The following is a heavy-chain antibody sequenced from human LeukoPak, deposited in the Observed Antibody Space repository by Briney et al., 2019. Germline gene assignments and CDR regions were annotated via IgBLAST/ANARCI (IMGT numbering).Heavy chain of an antibody. CDR2: IYYSGST. D-gene: IGHD4-17*01. J-gene: IGHJ4*02. CDR1: GGSISSYY. V-gene: IGHV4-59*01. Sequence: PSETLSLTCTVSGGSISSYYWSWIRQPPGKGLEWIGYIYYSGSTNYNPSLKSRVTISVDTSKNQFSLKLSSVTAADTAVHYCARAKTTVTTTPSFDYWGQGTLVTVSS. CDR3: ARAKTTVTTTPSFDY.